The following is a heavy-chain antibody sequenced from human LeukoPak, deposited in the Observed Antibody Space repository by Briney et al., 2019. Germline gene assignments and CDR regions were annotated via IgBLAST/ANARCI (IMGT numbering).Heavy chain of an antibody. CDR3: AKDIKESIAAPPTWFDP. Sequence: PGGSLRLSCAASGFTFDDYAMHWVRQAPGKGLEWVSGISWNSGSIGYADSVKGRFTISRDNAKNSLYLQMNSLRAEDTALYCCAKDIKESIAAPPTWFDPWGQGTLVTVSS. CDR2: ISWNSGSI. J-gene: IGHJ5*02. CDR1: GFTFDDYA. V-gene: IGHV3-9*01. D-gene: IGHD6-6*01.